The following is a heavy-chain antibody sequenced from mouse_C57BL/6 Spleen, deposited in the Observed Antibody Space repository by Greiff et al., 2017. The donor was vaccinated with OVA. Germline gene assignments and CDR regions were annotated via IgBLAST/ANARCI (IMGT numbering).Heavy chain of an antibody. CDR2: IYPRSGNT. V-gene: IGHV1-81*01. J-gene: IGHJ3*01. D-gene: IGHD4-1*01. Sequence: QVQLKESGAELARPGASVKLSCKASGYTFTSYGISWVKQRTGQGLEWIGEIYPRSGNTYYNEKFKGKATLTADKSSSTAYMELRSLTSEDSAVYFCARKGLTGTAFAYWGQGTLVTVSA. CDR1: GYTFTSYG. CDR3: ARKGLTGTAFAY.